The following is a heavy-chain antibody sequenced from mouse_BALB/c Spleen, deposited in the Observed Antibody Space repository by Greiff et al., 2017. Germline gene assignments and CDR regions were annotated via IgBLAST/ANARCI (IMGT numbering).Heavy chain of an antibody. D-gene: IGHD2-1*01. J-gene: IGHJ4*01. CDR1: GYTFTNYW. CDR2: IYPGGGYT. Sequence: QVQLKQSGAELVRPGTSVKISCKASGYTFTNYWLGWVKQRPGHGLEWIGDIYPGGGYTNYNEKFKGKATLTADTSSSTAYMQLSSLTSEDSAVYFCARSLYGNYYAMDYWGQGTSVTVSS. V-gene: IGHV1-63*02. CDR3: ARSLYGNYYAMDY.